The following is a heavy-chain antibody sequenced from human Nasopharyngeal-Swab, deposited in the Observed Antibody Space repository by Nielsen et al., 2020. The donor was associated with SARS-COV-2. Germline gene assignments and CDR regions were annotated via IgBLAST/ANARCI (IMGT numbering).Heavy chain of an antibody. J-gene: IGHJ4*02. CDR2: IGTAGDT. CDR1: GFTFSSYD. V-gene: IGHV3-13*01. CDR3: ARIGGDGDYFDY. D-gene: IGHD3-10*01. Sequence: GGSLRLSCAASGFTFSSYDMHWVRQATGKGLEWVSAIGTAGDTYYPGSVKSRFTISRENAKNSLYLQMNSLRAGDTAVYYCARIGGDGDYFDYWGQGTLVTVSS.